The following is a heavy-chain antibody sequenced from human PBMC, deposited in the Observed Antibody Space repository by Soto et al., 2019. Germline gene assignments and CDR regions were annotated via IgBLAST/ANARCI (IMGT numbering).Heavy chain of an antibody. CDR1: GYPFTSYG. CDR3: ARVRVTTAPPHWFDR. CDR2: ISAYNGNT. V-gene: IGHV1-18*01. Sequence: ADSVHLSFKTSGYPFTSYGVSWVRQAPGQGLEWMGWISAYNGNTNYAQKLQGRVTMTTDTSTSTAYMELRSLRSDDTAVYYCARVRVTTAPPHWFDRWGQGTLVTVSS. D-gene: IGHD3-10*01. J-gene: IGHJ5*02.